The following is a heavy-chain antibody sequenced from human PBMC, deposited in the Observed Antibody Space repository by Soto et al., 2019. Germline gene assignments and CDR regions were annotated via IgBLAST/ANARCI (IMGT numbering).Heavy chain of an antibody. Sequence: QVQLQESGPGLVKPSQTLSLTCTVSGGSISSGGYYWSWIRQHPGKGLEWIGYIYYSGSTYYNPSLKSRVTISVDTSKNQFSLKLSSVTAAYTAVYYCARSSVAGTGWFDPWGQGTLVTVSS. CDR2: IYYSGST. CDR3: ARSSVAGTGWFDP. D-gene: IGHD6-19*01. CDR1: GGSISSGGYY. J-gene: IGHJ5*02. V-gene: IGHV4-31*03.